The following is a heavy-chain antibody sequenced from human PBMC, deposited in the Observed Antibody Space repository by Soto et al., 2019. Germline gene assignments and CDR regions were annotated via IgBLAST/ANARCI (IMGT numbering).Heavy chain of an antibody. V-gene: IGHV1-8*01. CDR3: ARGQRLGVAVAGGGDY. CDR1: GYTFTSYE. Sequence: QVQLVQSGAEVKKPGASVKVSCKASGYTFTSYEINWVRQATGQGLEWMGWMNPNSGNTGYAQKFQGRVTMTRNTSKSTAYMELSSLRSGDTAAYYCARGQRLGVAVAGGGDYWGQGTLVTVSS. D-gene: IGHD6-19*01. CDR2: MNPNSGNT. J-gene: IGHJ4*02.